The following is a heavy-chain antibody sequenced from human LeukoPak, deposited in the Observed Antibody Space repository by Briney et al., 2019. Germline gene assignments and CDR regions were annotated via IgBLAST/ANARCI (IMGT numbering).Heavy chain of an antibody. CDR1: GFTFDDYA. CDR2: ISWKSGSI. CDR3: AKDFNPYRALGMDV. Sequence: GRSLRLSCAASGFTFDDYAMHWVRQAPRKGLEWVSGISWKSGSIGYADSVKGRFTISRDNAKNSLYLQMNSLRAEDTALYYCAKDFNPYRALGMDVWGQGTTVTVSS. D-gene: IGHD4-11*01. J-gene: IGHJ6*02. V-gene: IGHV3-9*01.